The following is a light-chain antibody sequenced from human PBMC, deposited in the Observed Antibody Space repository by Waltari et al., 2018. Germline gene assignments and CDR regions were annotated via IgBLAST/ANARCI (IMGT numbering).Light chain of an antibody. CDR1: ENVFNY. CDR2: DAS. Sequence: EIVLTQSPATLSLSPGERATLSCRASENVFNYVAWYQQRPGQAPRLLIYDASNRATGIPARFSGSGSGTDFALIISSLEPEDSALYYCQQRLTWPLTFGGGTKVEIK. CDR3: QQRLTWPLT. V-gene: IGKV3-11*01. J-gene: IGKJ4*01.